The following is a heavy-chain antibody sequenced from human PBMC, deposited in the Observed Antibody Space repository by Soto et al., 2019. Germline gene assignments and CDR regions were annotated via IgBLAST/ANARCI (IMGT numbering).Heavy chain of an antibody. CDR3: ARDRQGKGLVITVAGRGWWFDP. CDR1: GYTFTSYY. V-gene: IGHV1-46*03. J-gene: IGHJ5*02. CDR2: INPSGGST. D-gene: IGHD6-19*01. Sequence: ASVKVSCKASGYTFTSYYMHWVRQAPGQGLEWMGIINPSGGSTSYAQKFQGRVTMTRDTSTSTVYMELSSLRSEDTAVYYCARDRQGKGLVITVAGRGWWFDPWGQRALVPVSS.